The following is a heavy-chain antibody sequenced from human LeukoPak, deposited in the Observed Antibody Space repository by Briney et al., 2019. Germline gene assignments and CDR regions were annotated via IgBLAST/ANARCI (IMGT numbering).Heavy chain of an antibody. D-gene: IGHD6-19*01. V-gene: IGHV4-59*01. Sequence: SETLSLTCTVSGGSISSYYWSWIRQPPGKGLEWIGYIHYSGSTNYNPSLKSRVTISVDTSKNQFSLKLSSVTAADTAVYYCARTYSSGWYGYYFDYWGQGTLVTVSS. CDR2: IHYSGST. J-gene: IGHJ4*02. CDR1: GGSISSYY. CDR3: ARTYSSGWYGYYFDY.